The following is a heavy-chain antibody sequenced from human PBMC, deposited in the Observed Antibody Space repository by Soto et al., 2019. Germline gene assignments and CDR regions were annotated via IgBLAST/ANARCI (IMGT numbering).Heavy chain of an antibody. CDR2: LSHDGTIA. D-gene: IGHD6-19*01. CDR3: ARDWGSSGWFNWFDS. J-gene: IGHJ5*01. Sequence: QVQLVESGGGVVQPGRSLTLSCAASGFTFNNYGMHWVRQAPGKGLEWVAMLSHDGTIAYDGDSVRGRFTVSRDESKNTHYLQMNSLRPEDAVVYYCARDWGSSGWFNWFDSWGQGTLVTVSS. CDR1: GFTFNNYG. V-gene: IGHV3-30*03.